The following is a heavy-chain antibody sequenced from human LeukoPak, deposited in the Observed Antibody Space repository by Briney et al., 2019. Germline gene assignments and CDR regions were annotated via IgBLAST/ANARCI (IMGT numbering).Heavy chain of an antibody. D-gene: IGHD5-18*01. CDR1: GGTFSSYA. J-gene: IGHJ5*02. CDR2: IIPIFGTA. Sequence: VASVKVSCKASGGTFSSYAISWVRQAPGQGLEWMGGIIPIFGTANYAQKFQGRVTIITDESPRTAYTELSSLRSEDTAVYYCARRGYSYGLGPFDPWGQGTLVTVSS. V-gene: IGHV1-69*05. CDR3: ARRGYSYGLGPFDP.